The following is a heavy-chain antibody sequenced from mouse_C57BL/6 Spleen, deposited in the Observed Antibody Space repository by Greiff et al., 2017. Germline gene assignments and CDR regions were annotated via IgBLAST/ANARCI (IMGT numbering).Heavy chain of an antibody. Sequence: VQLQQSGAELARPGASVQLSCKASGYTFTSYGISWVKQRTGQGLEWIGEIYPRSGNTYYNEKFKGKATLTADKSSSTAYMELRSLTSEDSAVYFCARSREYYGSSPWYFDVWGTGTTVTVSS. CDR1: GYTFTSYG. D-gene: IGHD1-1*01. CDR3: ARSREYYGSSPWYFDV. J-gene: IGHJ1*03. CDR2: IYPRSGNT. V-gene: IGHV1-81*01.